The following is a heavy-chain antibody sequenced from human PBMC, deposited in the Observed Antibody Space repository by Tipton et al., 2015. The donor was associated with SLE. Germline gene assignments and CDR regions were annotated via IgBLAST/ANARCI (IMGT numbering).Heavy chain of an antibody. V-gene: IGHV3-23*01. D-gene: IGHD2/OR15-2a*01. CDR1: GFTFNSFA. J-gene: IGHJ2*01. CDR3: ARDSGVYALYWYFDL. Sequence: SLRLSCEASGFTFNSFAMNWVRQAPGKGLEWVSAISGENDNRYYADSVKGRFTVSRDNSKNTLYLQMDSLRAGDTAVYYCARDSGVYALYWYFDLWGRGTLVSVSS. CDR2: ISGENDNR.